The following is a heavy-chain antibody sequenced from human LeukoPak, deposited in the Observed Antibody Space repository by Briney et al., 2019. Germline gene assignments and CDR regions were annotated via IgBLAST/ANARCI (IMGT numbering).Heavy chain of an antibody. V-gene: IGHV4-59*08. Sequence: SETLSLTCTVSGGSISSYYWSWIRQPPGKGLEWIGYIYYSGSTNYNPSLKSRVTISVDTSKNQFSLKLSSVTAADTAVYYCARHSYGRGYTLSWGQGTLVTVSS. CDR3: ARHSYGRGYTLS. J-gene: IGHJ4*02. CDR2: IYYSGST. D-gene: IGHD5-18*01. CDR1: GGSISSYY.